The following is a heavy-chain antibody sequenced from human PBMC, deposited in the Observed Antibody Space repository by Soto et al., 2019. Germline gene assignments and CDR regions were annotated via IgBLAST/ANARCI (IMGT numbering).Heavy chain of an antibody. V-gene: IGHV1-3*01. CDR2: INAGNGNT. CDR1: GYTFTSYA. D-gene: IGHD3-9*01. J-gene: IGHJ5*02. Sequence: ASVKVSCKASGYTFTSYAMHWVRQAPGQRLEWMGWINAGNGNTKYSQRFQGRVTITRDTSANIAYMELSSLRSEDTAVYYCARSLYDFLTGSDYNWYDPWGQRTLVTVSS. CDR3: ARSLYDFLTGSDYNWYDP.